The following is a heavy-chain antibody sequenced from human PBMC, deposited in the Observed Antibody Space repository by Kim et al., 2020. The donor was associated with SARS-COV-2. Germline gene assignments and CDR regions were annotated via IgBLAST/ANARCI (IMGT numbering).Heavy chain of an antibody. CDR2: YDGSNK. CDR3: AKGVVS. J-gene: IGHJ4*02. Sequence: YDGSNKYDADSVKGRFTISRDNSKNTLYLQMNSLRAEDTAVYYCAKGVVSWGQGTLVTVSS. V-gene: IGHV3-30*18.